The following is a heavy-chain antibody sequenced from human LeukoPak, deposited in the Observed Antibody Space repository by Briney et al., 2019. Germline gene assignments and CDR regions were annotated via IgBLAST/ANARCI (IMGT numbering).Heavy chain of an antibody. J-gene: IGHJ4*02. CDR3: TSPSSGWYHGVY. CDR1: GFTFSGSA. V-gene: IGHV3-73*01. CDR2: IRSKANSYAT. Sequence: GGSLRLPCAASGFTFSGSAMHWVRQASGKGLEWVGRIRSKANSYATAYAASVKGRFTISRDDSKNTAYLQMNSLKTEDTAVYYCTSPSSGWYHGVYWGQGTLVTVSS. D-gene: IGHD6-19*01.